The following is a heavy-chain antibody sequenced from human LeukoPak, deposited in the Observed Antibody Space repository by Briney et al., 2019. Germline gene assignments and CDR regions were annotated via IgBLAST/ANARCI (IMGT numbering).Heavy chain of an antibody. CDR3: ARESRDYGDYPPLPYGMDV. Sequence: LSGGSLRLSCAVSGFTFSSYEMNWVRQAPGKGLEWVSYISSSGSTIYYADSVKGRFTISRDNAKNSLYLQMNSLRAEDTAVYYCARESRDYGDYPPLPYGMDVWGQGTTVTVSS. CDR1: GFTFSSYE. V-gene: IGHV3-48*03. D-gene: IGHD4-17*01. CDR2: ISSSGSTI. J-gene: IGHJ6*02.